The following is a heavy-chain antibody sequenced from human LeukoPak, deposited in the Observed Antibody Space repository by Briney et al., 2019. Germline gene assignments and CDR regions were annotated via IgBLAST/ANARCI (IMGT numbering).Heavy chain of an antibody. V-gene: IGHV3-30*03. D-gene: IGHD3-10*01. CDR3: ARGLLLWFGELYRAFDI. J-gene: IGHJ3*02. CDR2: ISYDGSNK. CDR1: GFTFSSYG. Sequence: PGGSLRLSCAASGFTFSSYGMHWVRQAPGKGLEWVAVISYDGSNKYYADSVKGRFTISRDNSKNTLYLQMNSLRAEDTAVYYCARGLLLWFGELYRAFDIWGQGTMVTVSS.